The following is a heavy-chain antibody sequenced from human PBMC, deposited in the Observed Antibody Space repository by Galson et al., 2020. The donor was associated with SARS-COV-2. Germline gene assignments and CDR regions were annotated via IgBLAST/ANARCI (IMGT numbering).Heavy chain of an antibody. V-gene: IGHV3-30*04. CDR2: ISYDGSNK. CDR1: GFTFSSYA. J-gene: IGHJ4*02. CDR3: ASEPYYDSSGYFH. D-gene: IGHD3-22*01. Sequence: GESLKISCAASGFTFSSYAMHWVRQAPGKGLEWVAVISYDGSNKYYADSVKGRFTISRDNSKNTLYLQMNSLRAEDTAVYYCASEPYYDSSGYFHWGQGTLVTVSS.